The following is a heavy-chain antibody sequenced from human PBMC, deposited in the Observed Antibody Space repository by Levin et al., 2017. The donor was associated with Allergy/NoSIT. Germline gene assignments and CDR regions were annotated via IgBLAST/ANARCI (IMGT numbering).Heavy chain of an antibody. D-gene: IGHD3-10*01. CDR3: ARDNIGLPDAFDI. J-gene: IGHJ3*02. V-gene: IGHV3-9*01. CDR1: GFTFDDYA. Sequence: SLRLSCAASGFTFDDYAMHWVRQAPGKGLAWVSGISWNSGSIGYADSVKGRFTISRDNAKNSLYLQMNSLRTEDTALYYCARDNIGLPDAFDIWGQGTMVIVSS. CDR2: ISWNSGSI.